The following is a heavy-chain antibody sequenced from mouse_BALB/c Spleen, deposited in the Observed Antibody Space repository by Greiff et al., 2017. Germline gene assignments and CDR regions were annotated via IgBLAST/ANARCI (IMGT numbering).Heavy chain of an antibody. J-gene: IGHJ2*01. CDR3: AREKGHYGNFDY. Sequence: VKLVESGPGLVAPSQSLSITCTVSGFSLTSYGVHWVRQPPGKGLEWLGVIWAGGSTNYNSALMSRLSISKDNSKSQVFLKMNSLQTDDTAMYYCAREKGHYGNFDYWGQGTTLTVSS. V-gene: IGHV2-9*02. D-gene: IGHD2-1*01. CDR1: GFSLTSYG. CDR2: IWAGGST.